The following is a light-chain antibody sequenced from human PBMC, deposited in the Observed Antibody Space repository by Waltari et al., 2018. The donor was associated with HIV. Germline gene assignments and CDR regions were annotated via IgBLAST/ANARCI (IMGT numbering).Light chain of an antibody. V-gene: IGLV3-25*03. CDR1: TLSKHY. CDR2: KDT. Sequence: SYELTQAPSLSVPPGQTAKITCSGDTLSKHYVYWYQRKAGQAPVMIISKDTGRIPGVPTRFSASISGTTATLIISVVLAEDEADYYCQSAHSSATIFGGGTKLTVL. CDR3: QSAHSSATI. J-gene: IGLJ2*01.